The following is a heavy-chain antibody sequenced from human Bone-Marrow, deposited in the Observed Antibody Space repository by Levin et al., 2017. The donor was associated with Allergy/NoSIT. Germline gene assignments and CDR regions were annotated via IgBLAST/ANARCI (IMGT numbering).Heavy chain of an antibody. CDR3: SRDRTGADGMDG. J-gene: IGHJ6*02. Sequence: ASVKVSCKASGYTFTDYFIHWMRQAPGQGPEWLGWLNPHSGGTNYGKVFQGRVTMTRDPSIDTAYMELSNLTSDDTAVYFCSRDRTGADGMDGWGRGTTVIVSS. CDR1: GYTFTDYF. D-gene: IGHD3/OR15-3a*01. V-gene: IGHV1-2*02. CDR2: LNPHSGGT.